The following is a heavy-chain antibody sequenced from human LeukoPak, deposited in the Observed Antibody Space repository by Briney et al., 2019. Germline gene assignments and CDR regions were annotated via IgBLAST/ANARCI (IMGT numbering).Heavy chain of an antibody. CDR2: IKQDGSEK. D-gene: IGHD2-15*01. J-gene: IGHJ5*02. CDR1: GFTFSSYW. Sequence: PGGSLRLSCSVSGFTFSSYWMTWVRQAPGKGREWVANIKQDGSEKYYVDSVKGRFTISRDNAKNSQYLQMNSLRAEDTAVYYCARGINWFDPWGQGTLVTVSS. CDR3: ARGINWFDP. V-gene: IGHV3-7*04.